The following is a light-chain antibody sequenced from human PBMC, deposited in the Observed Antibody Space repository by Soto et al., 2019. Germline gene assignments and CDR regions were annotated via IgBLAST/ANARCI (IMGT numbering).Light chain of an antibody. CDR3: QQYDRSSYT. Sequence: EIVLTQSPGTLSLSPGERATLSCRASHTVSSSYLAWYQHKPDQAPRLLIYGASRRATGIPHRFSGSGSGTDFTLTISGLEPEDFAVYYCQQYDRSSYTFGQGTKLEIK. CDR2: GAS. V-gene: IGKV3-20*01. CDR1: HTVSSSY. J-gene: IGKJ2*01.